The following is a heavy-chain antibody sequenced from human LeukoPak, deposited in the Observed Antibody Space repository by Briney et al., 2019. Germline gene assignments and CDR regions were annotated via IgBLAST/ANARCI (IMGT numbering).Heavy chain of an antibody. CDR3: ARRVVTAIANWFDP. Sequence: GGSLRLSCAASGFTLSSYSMNWVRQAPRKGLEWVSYISSSSSIIYYADSVKGRFTVSRDNAQNSLHLQMNSLRAEDTAVYYCARRVVTAIANWFDPWGQGTLVTVSS. D-gene: IGHD2-21*02. CDR1: GFTLSSYS. V-gene: IGHV3-48*01. J-gene: IGHJ5*02. CDR2: ISSSSSII.